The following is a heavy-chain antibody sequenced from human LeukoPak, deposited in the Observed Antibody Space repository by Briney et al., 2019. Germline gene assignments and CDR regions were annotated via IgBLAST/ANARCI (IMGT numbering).Heavy chain of an antibody. CDR1: GASISPSY. V-gene: IGHV4-59*01. Sequence: SETLSLTCSVSGASISPSYWSWLRQPPGRGLEWIGYIYNSGTTNYNTSLASRVTIPLDTSKNQFSLRLSSVSAVDTAVYYCARGPPDRADIWGQGTMVTVSS. J-gene: IGHJ3*02. CDR2: IYNSGTT. CDR3: ARGPPDRADI. D-gene: IGHD3-16*02.